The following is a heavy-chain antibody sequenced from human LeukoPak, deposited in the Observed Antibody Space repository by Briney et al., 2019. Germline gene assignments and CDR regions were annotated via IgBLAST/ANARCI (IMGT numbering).Heavy chain of an antibody. CDR1: GYTFTSYY. CDR2: INPSGGST. CDR3: ARPDYGDPFDY. J-gene: IGHJ4*02. Sequence: ASVKVSCTASGYTFTSYYMHWVRQAPGQGLEWMGIINPSGGSTSYAQKFQGRVTMTRDTSTSTVYMELSSLRSEDTAVYYCARPDYGDPFDYWGQGALVTVSS. V-gene: IGHV1-46*01. D-gene: IGHD4-17*01.